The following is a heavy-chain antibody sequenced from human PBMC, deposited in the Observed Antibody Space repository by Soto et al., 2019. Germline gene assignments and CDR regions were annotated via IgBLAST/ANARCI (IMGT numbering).Heavy chain of an antibody. D-gene: IGHD3-22*01. CDR1: GGSISSYY. V-gene: IGHV4-59*01. J-gene: IGHJ6*02. CDR2: IYYSGST. CDR3: ARVQRYYYDSSGTSWYYYGMDV. Sequence: PSETLSLTCTVSGGSISSYYWSWIRQPPGKGLEWIGYIYYSGSTNYNPSLKSRVTISVDTSKNQLSLKLSSVTAADTAVYYCARVQRYYYDSSGTSWYYYGMDVWGQGTTVTVSS.